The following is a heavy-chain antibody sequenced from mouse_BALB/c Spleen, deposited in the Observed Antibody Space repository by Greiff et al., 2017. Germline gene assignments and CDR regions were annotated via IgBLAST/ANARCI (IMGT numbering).Heavy chain of an antibody. CDR3: ARGPYGYDAMDY. V-gene: IGHV1-7*01. D-gene: IGHD1-2*01. CDR2: INPSTGYT. J-gene: IGHJ4*01. CDR1: GYTFTSYW. Sequence: VQLQESGAELAKPGASVTMSCKASGYTFTSYWMHWVKQRPGQGLEWIGYINPSTGYTEYNQKFKDKATLTADKSSSTAYMQLSSLTSEDSAVYYCARGPYGYDAMDYWGQGTSVTVSS.